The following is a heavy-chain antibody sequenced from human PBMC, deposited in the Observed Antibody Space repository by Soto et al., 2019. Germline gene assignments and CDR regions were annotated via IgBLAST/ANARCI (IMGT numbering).Heavy chain of an antibody. Sequence: GGSLRHSCAASGFTFGTTDMSWVRQAPGEGLEWVSTIDGSGGITYYADSVKGRFTISRDNSRNTVYLQMNSLRGGDTALYYCVKNSGWFNTWGQGALVTVSS. CDR1: GFTFGTTD. J-gene: IGHJ5*02. V-gene: IGHV3-23*01. D-gene: IGHD3-10*01. CDR2: IDGSGGIT. CDR3: VKNSGWFNT.